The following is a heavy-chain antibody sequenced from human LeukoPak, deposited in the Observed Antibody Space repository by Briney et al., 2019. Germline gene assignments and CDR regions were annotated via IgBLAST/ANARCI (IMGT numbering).Heavy chain of an antibody. CDR1: GFTFSSYA. D-gene: IGHD5-18*01. CDR2: ISGSGGST. V-gene: IGHV3-23*01. CDR3: ARDSGYSYGNY. J-gene: IGHJ4*02. Sequence: GSLRLSCAASGFTFSSYAMSWVRQAPGKGLEWVSAISGSGGSTYYADSVKGRFTISRDNAKNSLYLQMNSLRAEDTAVYYCARDSGYSYGNYWGQGTLVTVSS.